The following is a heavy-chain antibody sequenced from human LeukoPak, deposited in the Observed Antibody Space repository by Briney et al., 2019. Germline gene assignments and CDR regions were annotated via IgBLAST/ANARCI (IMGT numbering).Heavy chain of an antibody. CDR3: ASTLRLGELSLDG. Sequence: GSLRLSCAASGFTFSSYGMHWVRQAPGKGLEWVAVIWYDGSNKCYADSVKGRFTISRDNSKNTLYLQMNSLRAEDTAVYYCASTLRLGELSLDGWGQGTLVTVSS. CDR2: IWYDGSNK. J-gene: IGHJ4*02. CDR1: GFTFSSYG. V-gene: IGHV3-33*01. D-gene: IGHD3-16*02.